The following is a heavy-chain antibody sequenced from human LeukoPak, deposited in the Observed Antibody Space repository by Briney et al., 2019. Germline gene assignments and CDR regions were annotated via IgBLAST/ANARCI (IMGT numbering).Heavy chain of an antibody. V-gene: IGHV4-59*12. J-gene: IGHJ6*03. Sequence: SETLSLTCTVSGGSISSYYWSWIRQPPGKGLEWIGYIYHSGSTYYNPSLKSRVTISVDRSKNQFSLKLSSVTAADTAVYYCARLYYYMDVWGKGTTVTVSS. CDR2: IYHSGST. CDR3: ARLYYYMDV. CDR1: GGSISSYY.